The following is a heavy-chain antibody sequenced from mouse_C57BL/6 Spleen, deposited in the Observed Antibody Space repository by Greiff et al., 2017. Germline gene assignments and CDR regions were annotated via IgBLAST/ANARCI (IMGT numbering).Heavy chain of an antibody. CDR1: GYTFTSYT. V-gene: IGHV1-4*01. CDR2: INPSSGYT. CDR3: ARGYGNYAMDY. D-gene: IGHD2-10*02. J-gene: IGHJ4*01. Sequence: QVQLKESGAELARPGASVKMSCKASGYTFTSYTMHWVKQRPGQGLEWIGYINPSSGYTKYNQKFKDKATLTADKSSSTAYMQLSSLTSEDSAVYYCARGYGNYAMDYWGQGTSVTVSS.